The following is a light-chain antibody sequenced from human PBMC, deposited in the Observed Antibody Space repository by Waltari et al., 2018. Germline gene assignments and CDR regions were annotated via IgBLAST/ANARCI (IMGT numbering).Light chain of an antibody. CDR1: SSDVGRYNL. J-gene: IGLJ2*01. CDR3: CSYAGSLSKV. Sequence: QSALTQPDSVSGSPGHPITISFTEPSSDVGRYNLFSCYQQHPGTAPKLMIYDVSKRPSGVSHRFSGSKSGNTASLTISGLQADDEADYYCCSYAGSLSKVFGGGTKLTVL. V-gene: IGLV2-23*02. CDR2: DVS.